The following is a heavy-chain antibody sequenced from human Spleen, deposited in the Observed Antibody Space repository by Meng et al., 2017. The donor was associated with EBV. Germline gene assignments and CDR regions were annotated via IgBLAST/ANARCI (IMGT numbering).Heavy chain of an antibody. CDR1: GGSFSGYY. J-gene: IGHJ5*02. V-gene: IGHV4-34*01. D-gene: IGHD6-19*01. CDR2: VHYTGST. CDR3: ARPFPSWQSPRLDPFGA. Sequence: QVQLQQWGAGLLKPSXXXXLTXXAYGGSFSGYYWSWIRQPPGRGLEWIGSVHYTGSTYYSPSLKSRVTVSVDTSKNQFSLRLTSVTAADTAVYYCARPFPSWQSPRLDPFGAWGQGTLVTVSS.